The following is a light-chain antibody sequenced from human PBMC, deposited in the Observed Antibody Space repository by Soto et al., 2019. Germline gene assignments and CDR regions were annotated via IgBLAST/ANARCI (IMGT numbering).Light chain of an antibody. CDR2: GAS. CDR1: QSVSSSY. Sequence: EIVLTQSPGTLSLSPGERATLSCRASQSVSSSYLAWYQQKPGQAPRLLIYGASSRATGIPDRFSGSGSGSDVTLTISRLEPEDFALYYCQQYGSSPGWTFGQGTKVEIK. V-gene: IGKV3-20*01. J-gene: IGKJ1*01. CDR3: QQYGSSPGWT.